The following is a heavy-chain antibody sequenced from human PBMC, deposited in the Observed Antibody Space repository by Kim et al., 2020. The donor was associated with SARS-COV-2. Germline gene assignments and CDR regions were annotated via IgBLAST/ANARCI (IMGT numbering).Heavy chain of an antibody. CDR3: ARDHPYYYDSSGSS. Sequence: GGSLRLSRAASGFTFSSYAMHWVRQAPGKGLEWVAVISYDGSNKYYADSVKGRFTISRDNSKNTLYLQMNSLRAEDTAVYYCARDHPYYYDSSGSSWGQGTLVTVSS. D-gene: IGHD3-22*01. J-gene: IGHJ4*02. V-gene: IGHV3-30*04. CDR1: GFTFSSYA. CDR2: ISYDGSNK.